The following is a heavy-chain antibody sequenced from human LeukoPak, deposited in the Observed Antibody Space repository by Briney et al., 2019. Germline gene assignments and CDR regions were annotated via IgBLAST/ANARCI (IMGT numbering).Heavy chain of an antibody. J-gene: IGHJ1*01. CDR2: FSPYNGNT. CDR3: ARARRVQVIPVAESAEYFEH. Sequence: ASVKVSCKTSGYPFTSFGVSWVRQAPAQGREWMGWFSPYNGNTNFAQRFQCRLTLTTDTSTSTVYMELRSLRSDDTAVYFCARARRVQVIPVAESAEYFEHWGQGTLVTVSS. V-gene: IGHV1-18*01. D-gene: IGHD2-2*01. CDR1: GYPFTSFG.